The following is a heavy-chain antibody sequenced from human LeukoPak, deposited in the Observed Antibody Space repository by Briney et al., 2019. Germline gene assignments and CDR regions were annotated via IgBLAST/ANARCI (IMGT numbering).Heavy chain of an antibody. CDR1: GGSISSSNYY. CDR3: ASLYGSGSYYPSDY. D-gene: IGHD3-10*01. V-gene: IGHV4-39*07. CDR2: IYYSGST. Sequence: SETLSLTCTVSGGSISSSNYYWGWIRQPPGKGLEWIGTIYYSGSTYYTPSLKSRVTISVDTSKNQFSLKLSSVTAADTAVYYCASLYGSGSYYPSDYWGQGTLVTVSS. J-gene: IGHJ4*02.